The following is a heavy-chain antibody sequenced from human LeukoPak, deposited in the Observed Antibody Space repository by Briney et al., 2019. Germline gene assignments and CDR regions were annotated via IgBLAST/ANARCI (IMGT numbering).Heavy chain of an antibody. V-gene: IGHV5-51*01. J-gene: IGHJ3*01. CDR2: GP. CDR1: GYSFTSYC. CDR3: GMSGDRVPLQDDVFDV. Sequence: GESLKISCKVSGYSFTSYCIGWVRQMPGKGLEWKGIGPTCSPSFQGQVTISVDKSINTAYLQWSSLQASDTAMYYCGMSGDRVPLQDDVFDVWGQGTMVTVST. D-gene: IGHD1-26*01.